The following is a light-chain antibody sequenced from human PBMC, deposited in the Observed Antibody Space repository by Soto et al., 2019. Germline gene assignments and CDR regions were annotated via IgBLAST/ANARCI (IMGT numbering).Light chain of an antibody. CDR3: QRFGTSPPWT. CDR1: QSVSSY. CDR2: GTS. V-gene: IGKV3-20*01. Sequence: EIVLTQSPATLSLSPGEVATVSCRASQSVSSYLAWYQQKPGQAPRLLIYGTSIRATGIPDRFSGSGSGTDFTLTITRLEPEDFAVYYCQRFGTSPPWTFGQGTKVDIK. J-gene: IGKJ1*01.